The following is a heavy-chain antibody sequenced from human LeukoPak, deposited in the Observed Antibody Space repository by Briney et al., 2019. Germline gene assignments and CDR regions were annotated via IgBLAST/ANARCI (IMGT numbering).Heavy chain of an antibody. CDR2: ISSSSSYI. D-gene: IGHD3-10*01. V-gene: IGHV3-21*04. J-gene: IGHJ4*02. Sequence: GGSLRLSCAASGFTFSSYSMNWVRQAPGKGLEWVSSISSSSSYIYYADSVKGRFTISRDNAKNSLYLQMNSLRAEDTAVYYCARGEGYQWFGELLGTPYYFDYWGQGALVTVSS. CDR3: ARGEGYQWFGELLGTPYYFDY. CDR1: GFTFSSYS.